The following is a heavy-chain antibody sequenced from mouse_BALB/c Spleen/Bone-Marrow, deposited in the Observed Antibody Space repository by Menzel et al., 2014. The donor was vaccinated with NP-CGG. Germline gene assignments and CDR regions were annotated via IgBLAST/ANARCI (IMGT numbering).Heavy chain of an antibody. D-gene: IGHD1-1*01. CDR2: IYPSDSYT. CDR3: TRGYYGSSYDY. CDR1: GYTFTSYW. Sequence: VQLQQSGAELARPGASVKLSCKASGYTFTSYWINWVKQRPGQGLEWIGNIYPSDSYTNYNQKFKDKATLTVDKSSSTAYMQLSSPTSEDSAVYYCTRGYYGSSYDYWGQGTTLTVSS. J-gene: IGHJ2*01. V-gene: IGHV1-69*02.